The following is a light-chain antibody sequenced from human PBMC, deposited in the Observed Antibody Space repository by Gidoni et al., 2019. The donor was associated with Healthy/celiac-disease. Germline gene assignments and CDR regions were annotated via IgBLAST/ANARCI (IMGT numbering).Light chain of an antibody. CDR3: QSYDSSLRGSVV. CDR1: SSNIGSGYY. CDR2: GNS. Sequence: QSVLTQPPSVSGAPGQRVTISCTGSSSNIGSGYYVHWYQQLPGTAPKLLIYGNSNRPSGVPDRFSGSKSGTSASLAITGLQAEVEADYYCQSYDSSLRGSVVFGGGTKLTVL. V-gene: IGLV1-40*01. J-gene: IGLJ2*01.